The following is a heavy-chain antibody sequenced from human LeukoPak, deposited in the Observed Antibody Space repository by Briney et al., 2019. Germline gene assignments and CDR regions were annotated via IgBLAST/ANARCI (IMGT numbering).Heavy chain of an antibody. V-gene: IGHV4-39*01. CDR2: IYYSGST. CDR3: ARHSAFRGLDY. J-gene: IGHJ4*02. CDR1: GGSISSSVFY. Sequence: PSETLSLTCSVSGGSISSSVFYWVWIRQPPGKGLEWIGSIYYSGSTYYNPSLKSRVTISVDTSKNQFSLKLSSVTAADTAVFYCARHSAFRGLDYWGQGSLVTVSS.